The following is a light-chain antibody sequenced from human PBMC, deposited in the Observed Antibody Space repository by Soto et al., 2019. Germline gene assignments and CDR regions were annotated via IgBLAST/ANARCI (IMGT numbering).Light chain of an antibody. CDR1: QSVSSTF. V-gene: IGKV3-20*01. CDR2: GAS. J-gene: IGKJ4*01. Sequence: DIVLTQSPGTLSLSPGERATLSCRASQSVSSTFLTWYQHKPGQAPRLLIYGASTRATGIPDRFSGSGSGTDFTLTISRLEPEDFAVYYCQQYGNSRITFGGGTEVEIK. CDR3: QQYGNSRIT.